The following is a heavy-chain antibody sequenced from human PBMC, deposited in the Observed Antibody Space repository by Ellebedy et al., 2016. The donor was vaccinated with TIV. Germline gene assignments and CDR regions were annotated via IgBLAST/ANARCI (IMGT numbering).Heavy chain of an antibody. V-gene: IGHV3-7*03. D-gene: IGHD2-21*02. J-gene: IGHJ4*02. CDR1: GFTFRHYW. CDR3: ARGSVVTGADS. CDR2: INQDGRAK. Sequence: GESLKISCAASGFTFRHYWMNWVRQAPGKGLELVANINQDGRAKNYVDSVKGRFAISRDNAKNSLYLQMNSLRGEDTAVYYCARGSVVTGADSWGQGTLVTVSS.